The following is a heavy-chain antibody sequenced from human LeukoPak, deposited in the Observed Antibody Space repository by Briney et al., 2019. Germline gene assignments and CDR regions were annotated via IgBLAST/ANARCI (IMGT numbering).Heavy chain of an antibody. D-gene: IGHD3-22*01. CDR1: GGSISSYH. CDR2: FIYSGNI. V-gene: IGHV4-59*01. CDR3: ARGPYSYDSSGAFDI. Sequence: SETLSLTCTVSGGSISSYHWSWIRQPPGKGLEWIGYFIYSGNINYNASLKSRVTISVDTSKNRFSLKLTSVTAADTAVYFCARGPYSYDSSGAFDIWGQGTMVTVSS. J-gene: IGHJ3*02.